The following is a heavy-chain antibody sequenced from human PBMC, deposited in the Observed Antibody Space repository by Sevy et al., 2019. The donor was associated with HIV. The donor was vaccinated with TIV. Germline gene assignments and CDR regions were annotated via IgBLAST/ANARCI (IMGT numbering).Heavy chain of an antibody. CDR1: GFTFSDHY. CDR3: DNHAGIAEAGSVFDY. CDR2: TRNKADSYTT. Sequence: GGSLRLSCAASGFTFSDHYMEWVRQAPGKGLEWVGRTRNKADSYTTEYAASVKGRFTISSDDSKNSLYLQMNSLKTEDTAVYSCDNHAGIAEAGSVFDYWGQGSLVTVSS. D-gene: IGHD6-13*01. V-gene: IGHV3-72*01. J-gene: IGHJ4*02.